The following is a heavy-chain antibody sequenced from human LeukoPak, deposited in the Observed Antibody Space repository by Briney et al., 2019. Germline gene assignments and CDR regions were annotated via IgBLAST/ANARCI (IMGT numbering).Heavy chain of an antibody. J-gene: IGHJ4*02. Sequence: ASAKVSCKASGYTFTGYYMHWVRQAPGQGLEWMGWINPNSGGTNYAQKFQGRVTMTRDTSISTAYMELSRLRSDDTAVYFCARVGGTITMVRGVIQYYFDYWGQGTLVTVSS. D-gene: IGHD3-10*01. CDR3: ARVGGTITMVRGVIQYYFDY. CDR2: INPNSGGT. CDR1: GYTFTGYY. V-gene: IGHV1-2*02.